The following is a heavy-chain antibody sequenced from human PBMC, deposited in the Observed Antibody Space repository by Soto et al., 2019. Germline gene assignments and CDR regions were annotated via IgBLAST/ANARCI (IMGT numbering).Heavy chain of an antibody. V-gene: IGHV3-30-3*01. Sequence: QPGGSLRLSCAASGFTFSSYAMHWVRQAPGKGLEWVAVISYDGSNKYYADSVKGRFTISRDNSKNTLYLQMNSLRSEDTAVYYCATVTIFGVVTYYYGMDVWGQGTTVTVSS. CDR3: ATVTIFGVVTYYYGMDV. CDR2: ISYDGSNK. CDR1: GFTFSSYA. J-gene: IGHJ6*02. D-gene: IGHD3-3*01.